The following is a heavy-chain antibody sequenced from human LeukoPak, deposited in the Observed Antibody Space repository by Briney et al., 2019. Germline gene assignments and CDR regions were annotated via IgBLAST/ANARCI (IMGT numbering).Heavy chain of an antibody. D-gene: IGHD6-25*01. J-gene: IGHJ4*02. CDR1: GFTVSSNH. CDR2: IYSGGST. CDR3: ARDNSRHYFDY. Sequence: GGSLRLSCAASGFTVSSNHMSWVRQAPGKGLEWVSVIYSGGSTYYADSVKGRFTISRDNSKNTLYLQMNSLRAEDTALYHCARDNSRHYFDYWGQGTLVTVSS. V-gene: IGHV3-53*01.